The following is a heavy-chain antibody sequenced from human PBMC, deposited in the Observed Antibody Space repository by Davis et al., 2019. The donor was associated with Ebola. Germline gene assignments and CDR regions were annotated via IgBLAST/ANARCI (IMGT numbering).Heavy chain of an antibody. CDR2: ISAYNGNT. CDR3: ARDFCSSTSCYPNY. V-gene: IGHV1-18*01. CDR1: GYTFTSYG. J-gene: IGHJ4*02. D-gene: IGHD2-2*01. Sequence: ASVKVSCKASGYTFTSYGISWVRQAPGQGLEWMGWISAYNGNTNYAQKLQGRVTMTTDTSTSTVYMELSSLRSEDTAVYYCARDFCSSTSCYPNYWGQGTLVTVSS.